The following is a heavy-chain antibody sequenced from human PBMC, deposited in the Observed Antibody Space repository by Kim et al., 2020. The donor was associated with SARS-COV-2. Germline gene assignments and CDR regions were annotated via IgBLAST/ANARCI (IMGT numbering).Heavy chain of an antibody. J-gene: IGHJ2*01. CDR1: GGSMDNYY. CDR3: ARNGEVLGFTFGYIYFEL. CDR2: VYSSGST. V-gene: IGHV4-59*13. Sequence: SETLSLTCIVSGGSMDNYYWSWIRQSPGTGLEWIGHVYSSGSTKYNPALRSRVTISVDVSKKQFSLKLTSVTAADTAMYYCARNGEVLGFTFGYIYFELWGPSTLVTVSS. D-gene: IGHD5-18*01.